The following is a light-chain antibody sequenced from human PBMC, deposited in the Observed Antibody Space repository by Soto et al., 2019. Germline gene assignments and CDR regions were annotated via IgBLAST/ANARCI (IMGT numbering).Light chain of an antibody. J-gene: IGKJ2*01. V-gene: IGKV3-20*01. Sequence: EIVLTQSPGTLSLSPGERATLSCRASQSVSNNFLAWYQQKPGQTPRLLIYGASSRATGIPDRFSGSGSGTDFTLTISRLEPEDFAVYYCQQYGSTTYTFVQGTELEIK. CDR3: QQYGSTTYT. CDR2: GAS. CDR1: QSVSNNF.